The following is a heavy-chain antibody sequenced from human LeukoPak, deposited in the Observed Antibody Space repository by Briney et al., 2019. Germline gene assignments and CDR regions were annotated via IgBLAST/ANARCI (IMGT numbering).Heavy chain of an antibody. V-gene: IGHV1-2*04. J-gene: IGHJ5*02. CDR1: GYTFTGYY. CDR3: ARDRGGYCSSTSCYGSFWFDP. Sequence: GASVKVSCKASGYTFTGYYMHWVRQAPGQGLEWMGWINPNSGGTNYAQKFQGWVTMTRDTSISTACMELSRLRSDDTAVYYCARDRGGYCSSTSCYGSFWFDPWGQGTLVTVSS. D-gene: IGHD2-2*01. CDR2: INPNSGGT.